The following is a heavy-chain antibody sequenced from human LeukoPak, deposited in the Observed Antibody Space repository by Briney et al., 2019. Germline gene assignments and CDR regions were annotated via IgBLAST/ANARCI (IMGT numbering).Heavy chain of an antibody. CDR1: GFTFSDYY. D-gene: IGHD1-26*01. CDR2: ISSSSSDT. J-gene: IGHJ1*01. CDR3: ARVGATWYFQH. Sequence: GGSLRLSCAASGFTFSDYYLTWIRQAPGKGLEWVSYISSSSSDTNYADSVRGRFTISRDNANKSLYLQMNSLRDEDTAIYYCARVGATWYFQHWGQGALVTVSS. V-gene: IGHV3-11*06.